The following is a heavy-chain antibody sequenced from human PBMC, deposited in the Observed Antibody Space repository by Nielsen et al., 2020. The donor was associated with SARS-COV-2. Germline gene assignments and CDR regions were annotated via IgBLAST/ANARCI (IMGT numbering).Heavy chain of an antibody. CDR3: ARGTYVVVVPAASRGYYYYYMDV. Sequence: WIRQSPSRGLEWLGRTYYRSKWYNDYAVSVKSRITINPDTSKNQFSLQLNSVTPEDTAVYYCARGTYVVVVPAASRGYYYYYMDVWGKGTTGTVSS. J-gene: IGHJ6*03. D-gene: IGHD2-2*01. V-gene: IGHV6-1*01. CDR2: TYYRSKWYN.